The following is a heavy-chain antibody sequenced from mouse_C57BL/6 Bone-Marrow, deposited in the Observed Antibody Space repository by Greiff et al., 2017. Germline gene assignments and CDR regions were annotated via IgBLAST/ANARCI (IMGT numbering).Heavy chain of an antibody. V-gene: IGHV1-69*01. CDR2: IDPSGSYT. Sequence: VQLQQPGAELVMPGASVKLSCKASGYTFTSYWMHWVKQRPGQGLEWIGEIDPSGSYTNYNQKLKGKSTLTVDKSSSTAYMQLSSLTSEDSAVYYCAREGHYCWYFDVWGTGTTVTVSS. J-gene: IGHJ1*03. CDR3: AREGHYCWYFDV. CDR1: GYTFTSYW. D-gene: IGHD3-3*01.